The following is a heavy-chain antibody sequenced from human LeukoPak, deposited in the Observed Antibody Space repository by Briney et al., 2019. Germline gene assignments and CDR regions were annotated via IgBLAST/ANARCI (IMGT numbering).Heavy chain of an antibody. CDR1: GYNFITYY. Sequence: ASVKVSCKSSGYNFITYYIHWVRQAPGQGLEWMGIIDTNVGRPTYAQHFQGRVTMTRDSSTSTVYMELSSLRSEDTAVYFCARDLYGFYFDNSGLGTLVTVSS. J-gene: IGHJ4*02. V-gene: IGHV1-46*01. CDR2: IDTNVGRP. CDR3: ARDLYGFYFDN. D-gene: IGHD3-10*01.